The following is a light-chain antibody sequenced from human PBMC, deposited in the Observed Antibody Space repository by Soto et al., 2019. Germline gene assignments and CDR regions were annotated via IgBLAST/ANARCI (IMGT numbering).Light chain of an antibody. J-gene: IGKJ2*01. CDR3: QQYNNWLL. Sequence: EIVMTQSPATLSVSPGERATLSCRASQSVSSNLAWYQQKPGQAPRLLIYGASTRATGIPARFSGSGSGTEFTLTISSLQSEDFAVYYFQQYNNWLLFGQGTKLEIK. CDR1: QSVSSN. V-gene: IGKV3-15*01. CDR2: GAS.